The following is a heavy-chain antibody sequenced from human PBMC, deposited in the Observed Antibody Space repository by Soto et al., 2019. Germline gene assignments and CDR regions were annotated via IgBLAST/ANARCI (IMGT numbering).Heavy chain of an antibody. Sequence: QITLKESGPTLVKPTQTFTLAGTFSGFSISTSGMGVGWIRQPPGKALEWLALIYWDDDKRYSPTPKSRLTITKDTSKNQVVLTMTNIDPVDTATYYCAHYSSTSSFDYWGQGTLVTVSS. CDR1: GFSISTSGMG. J-gene: IGHJ4*02. V-gene: IGHV2-5*02. CDR2: IYWDDDK. D-gene: IGHD6-13*01. CDR3: AHYSSTSSFDY.